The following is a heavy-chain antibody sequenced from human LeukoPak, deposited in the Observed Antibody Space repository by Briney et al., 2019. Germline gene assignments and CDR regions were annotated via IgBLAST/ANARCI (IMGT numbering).Heavy chain of an antibody. Sequence: ASVKVSCKASGYAFTDNYMHWVRQAPGQGLEWMGWINPNSGGTNYAQKFQGRVTMTTDTSTSTAYMELRSLRSDDTAVYYCARERYDFWSGYSLRDWFDPWGQGTLVTVSS. CDR2: INPNSGGT. D-gene: IGHD3-3*01. J-gene: IGHJ5*02. CDR3: ARERYDFWSGYSLRDWFDP. CDR1: GYAFTDNY. V-gene: IGHV1-2*02.